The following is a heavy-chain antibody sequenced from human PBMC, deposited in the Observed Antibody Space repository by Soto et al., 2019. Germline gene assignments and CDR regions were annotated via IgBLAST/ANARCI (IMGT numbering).Heavy chain of an antibody. V-gene: IGHV3-30*18. CDR2: ISDDGSNK. CDR3: TKRRNVLRFLEWSSGMEV. D-gene: IGHD3-3*01. Sequence: LRLSCAASGFTFSNYGMHWVRQAPGKGLEWVAFISDDGSNKYYADSMKGRFTMSRDNSKSTLYLQMNSLRVEDTAVYYCTKRRNVLRFLEWSSGMEVWGQGTTVTVSS. J-gene: IGHJ6*02. CDR1: GFTFSNYG.